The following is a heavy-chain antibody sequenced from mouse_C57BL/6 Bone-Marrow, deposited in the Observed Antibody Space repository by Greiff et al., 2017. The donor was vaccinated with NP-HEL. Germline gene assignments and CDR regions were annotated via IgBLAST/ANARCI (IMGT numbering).Heavy chain of an antibody. CDR2: IYPRSGNT. CDR1: GYTFTSYG. V-gene: IGHV1-81*01. Sequence: VHLVESGAELARPGASVKLSCKASGYTFTSYGISWVKQRTGQGLEWIGEIYPRSGNTYYIEKFKGKATLTADKSSSTAYMELRSLTSEDSAVYFCARWGTAQAPSFAYWGQGTLVTVSA. D-gene: IGHD3-2*02. J-gene: IGHJ3*01. CDR3: ARWGTAQAPSFAY.